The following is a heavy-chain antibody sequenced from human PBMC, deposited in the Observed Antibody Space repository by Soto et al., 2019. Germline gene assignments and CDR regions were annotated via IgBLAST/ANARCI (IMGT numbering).Heavy chain of an antibody. CDR3: AKESYYDFWSGYPSYMDV. D-gene: IGHD3-3*01. Sequence: EVQLVESGGGLVQPGRSLRLSCAASGFTFDDYAMHWVRQAPGKGLEWVSGISWNSGSIGYADSVKGRFTISRDNAKNSLYLQMNSLRAEDTALYYCAKESYYDFWSGYPSYMDVWGKGTTVTVSS. J-gene: IGHJ6*03. CDR1: GFTFDDYA. CDR2: ISWNSGSI. V-gene: IGHV3-9*01.